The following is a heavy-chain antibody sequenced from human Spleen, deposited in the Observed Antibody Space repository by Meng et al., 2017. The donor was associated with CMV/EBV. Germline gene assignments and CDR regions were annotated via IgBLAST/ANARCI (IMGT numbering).Heavy chain of an antibody. CDR1: RFTFSTYA. D-gene: IGHD1-7*01. CDR2: ISYDGSDE. V-gene: IGHV3-30-3*01. Sequence: GESLKISCAASRFTFSTYAFHWVRQAPGKGLEWVAGISYDGSDEYYADSVKGRFSISRDNAKNSLYLQMNSLRAEDTAVYYCARDLSPNFYYFDYWGQGTLVTVSS. CDR3: ARDLSPNFYYFDY. J-gene: IGHJ4*02.